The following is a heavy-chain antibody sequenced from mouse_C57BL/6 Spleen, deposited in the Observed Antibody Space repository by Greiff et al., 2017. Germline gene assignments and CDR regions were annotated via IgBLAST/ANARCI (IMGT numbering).Heavy chain of an antibody. Sequence: VQLQQSGAELVKPGASVKLSCTASGFNIKDYYMHWVKQRTEQGLEWIGRIVPEDGETKYAPKFQGKATITADTSSNTAYLQLSSLTTVDTAVYYGAPTTVVEPPFAYWGQGTLVTVSA. D-gene: IGHD1-1*01. CDR3: APTTVVEPPFAY. V-gene: IGHV14-2*01. J-gene: IGHJ3*01. CDR1: GFNIKDYY. CDR2: IVPEDGET.